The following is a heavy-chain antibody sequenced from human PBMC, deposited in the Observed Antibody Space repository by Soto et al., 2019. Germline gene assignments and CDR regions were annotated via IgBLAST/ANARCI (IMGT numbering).Heavy chain of an antibody. Sequence: SETLSLTCGVSGGSISSGWWTWVRQPPGKGLEWIGEILYSGSTNYNSSLKSRVTISIDKSKNHFSLNLTSVTAADTAVYYCSSRVTDDPTWGQGTLVTVSS. CDR2: ILYSGST. CDR3: SSRVTDDPT. V-gene: IGHV4-4*02. D-gene: IGHD3-10*01. J-gene: IGHJ5*02. CDR1: GGSISSGW.